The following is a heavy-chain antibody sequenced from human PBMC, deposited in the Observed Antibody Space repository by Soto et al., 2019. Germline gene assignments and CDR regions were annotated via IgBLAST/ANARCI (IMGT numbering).Heavy chain of an antibody. Sequence: EVQLLESGGGLVQPGGSLRLSCAASGFIFRSYSMHWVRQAPGRGLVWVSGISGGGDGTDNADSVKGRFTISRDNSKNPLDLPMNGLRDEDTAIYYCVKDGEAYNGVWDYFDHWGQGTLITVSS. D-gene: IGHD3-16*01. J-gene: IGHJ4*02. CDR1: GFIFRSYS. CDR2: ISGGGDGT. V-gene: IGHV3-23*01. CDR3: VKDGEAYNGVWDYFDH.